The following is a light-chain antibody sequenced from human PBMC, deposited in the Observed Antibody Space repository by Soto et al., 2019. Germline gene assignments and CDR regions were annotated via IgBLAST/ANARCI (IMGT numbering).Light chain of an antibody. J-gene: IGLJ2*01. CDR2: DDD. CDR3: QVWVGSSDRT. CDR1: NIGSKI. V-gene: IGLV3-21*02. Sequence: SHVLTQAPSVSVAPGQTATITCGGNNIGSKIVHWYQQKPGQAPVLVVHDDDDRPSGIPERFSGSNSGHTATLTISRVEAGDEADYYCQVWVGSSDRTFGGGTKLTVL.